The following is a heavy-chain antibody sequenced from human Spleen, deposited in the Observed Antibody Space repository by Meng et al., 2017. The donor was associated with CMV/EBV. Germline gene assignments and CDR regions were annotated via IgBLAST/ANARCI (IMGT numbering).Heavy chain of an antibody. J-gene: IGHJ4*02. D-gene: IGHD1-26*01. CDR2: ISAYKGNT. CDR3: ARAESLVGATNGWDY. CDR1: GYAFTSYC. V-gene: IGHV1-18*01. Sequence: GQVVQSGARVMKPVTSWSCHCQPYGYAFTSYCISWVRQPPGQVLEWMGWISAYKGNTNYAQKLQGRITMTTDTSTSTAYMELRSLRSDDTAVYYCARAESLVGATNGWDYWGQGTLVTVSS.